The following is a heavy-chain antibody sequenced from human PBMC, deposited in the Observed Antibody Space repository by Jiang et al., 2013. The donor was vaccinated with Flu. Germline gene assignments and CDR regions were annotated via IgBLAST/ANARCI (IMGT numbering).Heavy chain of an antibody. CDR1: GFTFSSYA. CDR2: ISYDGSNK. Sequence: VQLLESGGGVVQPGRSLRLSCAASGFTFSSYAMHWVRQAPGKGLEWVAVISYDGSNKYYADSVKGRFTISRDNSKNTLYLQMNSLRAEDTAVYYCARSSAAAGYGGWFDPGAREPWSPSP. CDR3: ARSSAAAGYGGWFDP. D-gene: IGHD6-13*01. J-gene: IGHJ5*02. V-gene: IGHV3-30-3*01.